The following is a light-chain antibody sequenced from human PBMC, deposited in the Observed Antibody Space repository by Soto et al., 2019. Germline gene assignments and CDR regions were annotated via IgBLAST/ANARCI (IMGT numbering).Light chain of an antibody. J-gene: IGKJ1*01. CDR2: GVS. CDR1: QSVRSD. V-gene: IGKV3D-15*01. Sequence: EIVLTQSPDTLSLSPGQRATLSCRASQSVRSDYFAWYQQKPGQAPRVIIFGVSTRATGVPDRFSGSGSGTDFTLTISSLQSEDFAVYYCQQYNNWPLFGQGTKVDNK. CDR3: QQYNNWPL.